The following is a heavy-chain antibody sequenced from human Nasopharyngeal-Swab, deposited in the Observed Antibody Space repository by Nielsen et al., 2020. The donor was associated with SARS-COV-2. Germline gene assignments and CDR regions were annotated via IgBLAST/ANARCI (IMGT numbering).Heavy chain of an antibody. CDR2: ISYDGSNK. Sequence: GESLKISCAASGFTFSSYAMHWVRQAPGKGLEWVAVISYDGSNKYYADSVKGRFTISRDNSKNTLYLQMNSLRAEDTAVYYCARDRTNDYYYYMDVWGKGTTVTVSS. D-gene: IGHD1-1*01. CDR3: ARDRTNDYYYYMDV. CDR1: GFTFSSYA. V-gene: IGHV3-30-3*01. J-gene: IGHJ6*03.